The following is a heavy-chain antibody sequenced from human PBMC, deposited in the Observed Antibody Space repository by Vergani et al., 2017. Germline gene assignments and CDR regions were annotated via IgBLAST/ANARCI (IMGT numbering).Heavy chain of an antibody. V-gene: IGHV4-34*01. D-gene: IGHD4-11*01. CDR1: GGSFSGYY. J-gene: IGHJ4*02. Sequence: QVQLQQWGAGLLKPSETLSLTCAVYGGSFSGYYWSWIRQPPGKGLEWIGEINHSGSTNYNPSLKSRVTISVDTSKNQFSLKLSSVTAADTAVYYCARVVPTVTTFISSYLFDYWGQGTLVTVSS. CDR3: ARVVPTVTTFISSYLFDY. CDR2: INHSGST.